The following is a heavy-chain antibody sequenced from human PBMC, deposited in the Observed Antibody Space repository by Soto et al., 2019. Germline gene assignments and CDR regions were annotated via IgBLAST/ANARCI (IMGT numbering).Heavy chain of an antibody. CDR1: GFTFSNYD. CDR3: AKEMVATIPNYFYGMDV. V-gene: IGHV3-30*18. Sequence: GGSLRLSCAASGFTFSNYDMHWVRQAPGEGLEWVALISYDGSQNYYADSVKGRFTISRDKSKNTLYLQMNNLRVEDTAVYYCAKEMVATIPNYFYGMDVWGQGTTVTVSS. J-gene: IGHJ6*02. D-gene: IGHD5-12*01. CDR2: ISYDGSQN.